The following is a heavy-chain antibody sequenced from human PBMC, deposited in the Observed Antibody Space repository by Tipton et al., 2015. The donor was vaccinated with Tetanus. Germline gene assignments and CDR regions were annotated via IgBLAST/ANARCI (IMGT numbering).Heavy chain of an antibody. Sequence: QVQLVQSGAEVKKPGASVKVSCKASGYTFTSYDINWVRQATGQGLEWMGWMNPNSGNTGYAQKFQGRVTMTRNTSISTAYMELSSLRSEDTAVYYCATNQGTGGYGLYHYYGMDVWGQGTTVTVSS. D-gene: IGHD5-12*01. J-gene: IGHJ6*02. CDR3: ATNQGTGGYGLYHYYGMDV. CDR1: GYTFTSYD. CDR2: MNPNSGNT. V-gene: IGHV1-8*01.